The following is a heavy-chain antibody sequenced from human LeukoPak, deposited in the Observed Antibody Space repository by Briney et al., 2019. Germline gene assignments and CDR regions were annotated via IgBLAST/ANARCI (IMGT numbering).Heavy chain of an antibody. CDR2: ISSSSSYI. V-gene: IGHV3-21*01. Sequence: GGSLRLSCAASGFTFSNYNMNWVRQAPGKGLEWVSSISSSSSYIYYADSVKGRFTISRDNAKNSLYLQMNSLRAEDTAVYYCARSPKYDFWSGQNWFDPWGQGTLVTVSS. CDR3: ARSPKYDFWSGQNWFDP. CDR1: GFTFSNYN. J-gene: IGHJ5*02. D-gene: IGHD3-3*01.